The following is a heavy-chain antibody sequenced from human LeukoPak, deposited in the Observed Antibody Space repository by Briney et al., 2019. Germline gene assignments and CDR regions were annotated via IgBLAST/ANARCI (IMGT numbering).Heavy chain of an antibody. J-gene: IGHJ4*02. D-gene: IGHD4/OR15-4a*01. CDR2: IYSSGTT. CDR3: AKRAYGVGFEY. CDR1: GDPISTPTHW. V-gene: IGHV4-39*01. Sequence: SETLSLTCTVSGDPISTPTHWWGWIRQPPGKGLEWIGSIYSSGTTFYNPSLKSRITLSKNTSKNQFSLKLSSVTAADTAVYYCAKRAYGVGFEYWGQGTLLTVSS.